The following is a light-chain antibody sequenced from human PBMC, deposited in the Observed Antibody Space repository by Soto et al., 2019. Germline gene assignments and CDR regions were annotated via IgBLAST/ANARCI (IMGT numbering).Light chain of an antibody. V-gene: IGLV2-8*01. CDR1: SSDVGAYKY. J-gene: IGLJ3*02. CDR3: TSYVGNDTWV. Sequence: QSALTQPPSASGSPGQSVTISCTGTSSDVGAYKYVSWYQQYPGKAPKLMIYEVTKRPSGVPDRFSGSKSGNTASLTVSGLQDDDDADYYCTSYVGNDTWVFGGGTKLTVL. CDR2: EVT.